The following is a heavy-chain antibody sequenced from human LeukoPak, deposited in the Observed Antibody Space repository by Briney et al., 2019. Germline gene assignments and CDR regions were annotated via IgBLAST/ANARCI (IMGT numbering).Heavy chain of an antibody. CDR3: THGHLISGYLFDY. Sequence: GGSLRLSCAASGFTFSNAWMSWVRQAPGEGLEWVGRIKSKTDGGATDYAAPVKGRFSISRDDSKNTLDLQMNSLKTEDTAVYFRTHGHLISGYLFDYWGQGTLVTVSS. D-gene: IGHD5-12*01. J-gene: IGHJ4*02. CDR2: IKSKTDGGAT. V-gene: IGHV3-15*01. CDR1: GFTFSNAW.